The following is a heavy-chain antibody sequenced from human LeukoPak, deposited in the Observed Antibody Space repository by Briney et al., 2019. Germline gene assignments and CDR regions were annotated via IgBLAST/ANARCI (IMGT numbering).Heavy chain of an antibody. CDR3: ARRVEADFDY. Sequence: PSETLSLTCTVSGGSISSYYWSWIRQPPGKGLEWIGYIYYSGSTNYNPSLKSRVTISVDTSKNQFSLKLSSVTAADTAVYYCARRVEADFDYWGQGTLVTVSS. V-gene: IGHV4-59*01. CDR1: GGSISSYY. CDR2: IYYSGST. J-gene: IGHJ4*02.